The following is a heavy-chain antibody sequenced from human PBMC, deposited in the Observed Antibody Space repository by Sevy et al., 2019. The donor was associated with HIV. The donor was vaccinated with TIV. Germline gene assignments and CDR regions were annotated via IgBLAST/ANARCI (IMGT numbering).Heavy chain of an antibody. V-gene: IGHV4-39*01. J-gene: IGHJ4*02. CDR3: ASNPSAYYLYYFDY. Sequence: SETLSLTCTVSGGSISSSSYYWGWIRQPPGKGLEWIGSIYYSGSTYYNPSLKSRVTISVDTSKNQFSLKLSSVTAADTAVYYCASNPSAYYLYYFDYWGQGTLVIVSS. D-gene: IGHD3-22*01. CDR1: GGSISSSSYY. CDR2: IYYSGST.